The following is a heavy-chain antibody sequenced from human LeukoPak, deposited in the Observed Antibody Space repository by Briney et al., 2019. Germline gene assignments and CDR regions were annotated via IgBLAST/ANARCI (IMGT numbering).Heavy chain of an antibody. Sequence: PGGSLSLSCAASGFTFSSYAMSWVRQAPGKGLEWVSAISGSGGSTYYADSVKGRFTISRDNSKNTLYLQMNSLRAEDTAVYYCAKDGRGGDCCYDAFDIWGQGTMVTVSS. J-gene: IGHJ3*02. V-gene: IGHV3-23*01. CDR1: GFTFSSYA. CDR2: ISGSGGST. CDR3: AKDGRGGDCCYDAFDI. D-gene: IGHD2-21*02.